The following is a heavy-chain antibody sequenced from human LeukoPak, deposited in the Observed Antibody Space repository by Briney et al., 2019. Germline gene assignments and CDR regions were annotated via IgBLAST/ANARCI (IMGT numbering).Heavy chain of an antibody. J-gene: IGHJ4*02. D-gene: IGHD3-22*01. CDR1: GFTFSSYW. Sequence: SGGSLRLSCAAPGFTFSSYWMHWVRQAPGKGLVWVSRINSDGSSTSYADSVKGRFTISRDNAKNTLYLQMNSLRAADTAVYYCARGYSSGYRVDYWGQGTLVTVSS. V-gene: IGHV3-74*01. CDR3: ARGYSSGYRVDY. CDR2: INSDGSST.